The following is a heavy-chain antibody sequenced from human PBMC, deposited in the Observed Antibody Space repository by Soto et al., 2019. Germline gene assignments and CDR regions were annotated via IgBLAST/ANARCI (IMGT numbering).Heavy chain of an antibody. CDR1: GVTFSSYS. CDR2: ISTSSSTI. CDR3: ARGSIAARLRSLFDL. J-gene: IGHJ5*02. D-gene: IGHD6-6*01. V-gene: IGHV3-48*02. Sequence: GGSLRLSCAASGVTFSSYSMNWVRQAPGKGLEWVSYISTSSSTIYYADSVKGRFTISRDNAKNSLYLQMNSLRDEHTAVYYCARGSIAARLRSLFDLWGQGTLVTVSS.